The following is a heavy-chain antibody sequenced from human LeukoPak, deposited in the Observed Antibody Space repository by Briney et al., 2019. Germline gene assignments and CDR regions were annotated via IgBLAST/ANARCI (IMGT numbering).Heavy chain of an antibody. CDR3: ARVEWFGESDDAFDI. V-gene: IGHV4-59*01. Sequence: SETLSLTCTVSGASISSYYWSWIRQPPGKRREWIGYIYYSGSTNYNPSLKSRVTIAVDTSKNQFSLKVSSVTAADTAVYYCARVEWFGESDDAFDIWGQGTMVTVSS. D-gene: IGHD3-10*01. CDR2: IYYSGST. J-gene: IGHJ3*02. CDR1: GASISSYY.